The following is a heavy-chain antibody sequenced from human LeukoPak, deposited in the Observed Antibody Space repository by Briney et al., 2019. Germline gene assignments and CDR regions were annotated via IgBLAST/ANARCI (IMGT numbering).Heavy chain of an antibody. D-gene: IGHD6-19*01. CDR3: VTSKGAGYFDY. J-gene: IGHJ4*02. V-gene: IGHV3-30*02. CDR2: IRNNGDNK. CDR1: GFTFSTYG. Sequence: TGGSLRLSCAASGFTFSTYGMHWVRQAPGKGLEWVSSIRNNGDNKYYADSVRGRFTISRDNSKNTLYLQMNTLRTDDTAVYYCVTSKGAGYFDYWGQGTLVTVSS.